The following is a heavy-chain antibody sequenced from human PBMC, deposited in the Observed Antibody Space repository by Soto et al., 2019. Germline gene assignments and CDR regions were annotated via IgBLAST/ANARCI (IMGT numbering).Heavy chain of an antibody. V-gene: IGHV2-26*01. Sequence: KESGPVLVKPTETLTLTCTVSGFSLSSAGMGVTWIRQSPGKALEWLADIFSNDEKFYSTSLKSRLSLSKDTSKSQVVLTMINMDSVDTATYYCARTTKWDGFNSYDSWGKGTLVTVSS. CDR3: ARTTKWDGFNSYDS. J-gene: IGHJ4*02. CDR2: IFSNDEK. CDR1: GFSLSSAGMG. D-gene: IGHD1-26*01.